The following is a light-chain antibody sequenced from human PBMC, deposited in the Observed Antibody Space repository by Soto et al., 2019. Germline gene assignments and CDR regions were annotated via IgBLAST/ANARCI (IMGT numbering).Light chain of an antibody. V-gene: IGKV1-6*01. CDR3: LQDYRYPPWT. Sequence: ASTITQSPSSLSASEGERVTITCRESQDIGNDLGWYQQKPGKAPKLLIYAASSLQTGVPSRFSGSGSGTDFTLTISSLQPEDFATYYCLQDYRYPPWTFGQGTKVAIK. CDR1: QDIGND. J-gene: IGKJ1*01. CDR2: AAS.